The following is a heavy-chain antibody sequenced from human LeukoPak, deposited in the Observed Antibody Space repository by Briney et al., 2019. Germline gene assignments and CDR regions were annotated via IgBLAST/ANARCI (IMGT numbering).Heavy chain of an antibody. V-gene: IGHV3-21*04. Sequence: GGSLRLSCAASGFTFSSYSMNWVRQAPGKGLEWVSSISSSSSYIYCADSVKGRFTISRDNAKNSLYLQMNSLRAEDTAVYYCVKDNRRYCTNGVCYGSWGMDVWGQGTTVTVSS. J-gene: IGHJ6*02. CDR3: VKDNRRYCTNGVCYGSWGMDV. CDR2: ISSSSSYI. CDR1: GFTFSSYS. D-gene: IGHD2-8*01.